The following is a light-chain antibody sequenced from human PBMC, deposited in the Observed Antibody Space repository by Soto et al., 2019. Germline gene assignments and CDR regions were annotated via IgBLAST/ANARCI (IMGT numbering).Light chain of an antibody. CDR3: QQYGGSPGT. J-gene: IGKJ1*01. Sequence: EIVLTQSPGTLSLSPGERATLSCRASQSVSGSYVAWYQQKPGQAPRLLIYGASSRATGIPDRFSGSGSGTDFTLTITRLEPEDFAMYYCQQYGGSPGTFGQGTKVDIK. CDR1: QSVSGSY. CDR2: GAS. V-gene: IGKV3-20*01.